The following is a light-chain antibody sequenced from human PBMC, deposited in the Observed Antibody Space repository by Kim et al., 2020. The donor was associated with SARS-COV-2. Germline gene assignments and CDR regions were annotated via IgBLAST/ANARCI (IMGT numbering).Light chain of an antibody. Sequence: DIVLTQSPGTLSLSPGERATLSCRASQSVSIDYLAWYQQKPGQAPRLLIYGATSRATGIPDRFSGSGSGTDFTLTITRLEPEDFAVYYYQQYGSSFGQGTKLEI. V-gene: IGKV3-20*01. CDR3: QQYGSS. CDR2: GAT. J-gene: IGKJ2*01. CDR1: QSVSIDY.